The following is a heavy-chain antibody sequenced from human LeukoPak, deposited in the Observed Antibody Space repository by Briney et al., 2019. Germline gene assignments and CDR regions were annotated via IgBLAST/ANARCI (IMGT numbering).Heavy chain of an antibody. CDR1: GYTFTGYY. V-gene: IGHV1-2*02. D-gene: IGHD1-20*01. CDR2: INPNSGGT. Sequence: GASVKVSCKASGYTFTGYYMHWVRQAPGQGLEWMGWINPNSGGTNYAQKFQGRATITRDTSISTAYMELSRLRSDDTAVYYCARDRLTGTANWFDPWGQGTLVTVSS. CDR3: ARDRLTGTANWFDP. J-gene: IGHJ5*02.